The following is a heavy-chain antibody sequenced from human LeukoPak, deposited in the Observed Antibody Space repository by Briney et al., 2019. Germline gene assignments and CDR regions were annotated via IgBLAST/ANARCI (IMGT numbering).Heavy chain of an antibody. D-gene: IGHD3-3*01. V-gene: IGHV4-4*07. Sequence: PSETLSLTCTVSRGSISSYYWSWVRQPAGKGLEWIGRIYTSGSTNYNPSLKSRVTMSVDTSKNQFSLKLSSVTAADTAVYYCAKEGNDCWRKGDWFDPWGQGTLVTVSS. CDR2: IYTSGST. CDR3: AKEGNDCWRKGDWFDP. J-gene: IGHJ5*02. CDR1: RGSISSYY.